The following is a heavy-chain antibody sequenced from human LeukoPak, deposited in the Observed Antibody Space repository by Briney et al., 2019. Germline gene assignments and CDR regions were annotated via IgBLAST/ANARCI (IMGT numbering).Heavy chain of an antibody. J-gene: IGHJ4*02. V-gene: IGHV4-34*01. Sequence: GSLRLSCAASGFTFSNAWMSWIRQPPGKGLEWIGEINHSGSTNYNPSLKSRVTISVDTSKNQFSLKLSSVTAADTALYFCARDDTYFYDSSGHGFDFWGQGTLVTVSS. D-gene: IGHD3-22*01. CDR1: GFTFSNAW. CDR2: INHSGST. CDR3: ARDDTYFYDSSGHGFDF.